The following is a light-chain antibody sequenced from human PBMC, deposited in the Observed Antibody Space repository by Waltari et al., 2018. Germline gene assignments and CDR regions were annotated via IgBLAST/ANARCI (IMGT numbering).Light chain of an antibody. V-gene: IGKV3-15*01. J-gene: IGKJ4*01. CDR2: DIS. CDR3: QQYDSWPQT. CDR1: QSVYYN. Sequence: EVVMTQSPATLSVSPGERATLFCRTSQSVYYNLAWYQHKPGQAPSPLIYDISTMIPGIPARFSGGGSGTLFTLTISSLQSEDFAVYYCQQYDSWPQTFGGGTKVEIK.